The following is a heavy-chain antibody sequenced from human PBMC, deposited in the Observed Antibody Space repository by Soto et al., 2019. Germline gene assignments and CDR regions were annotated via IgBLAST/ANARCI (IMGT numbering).Heavy chain of an antibody. CDR3: ARENWNYNYYYGMDV. D-gene: IGHD1-7*01. CDR1: GYSFSTYG. V-gene: IGHV1-18*04. CDR2: ISGYNENT. Sequence: QVQLVQSGAEVKKPGASVKVSCKASGYSFSTYGISWVRQAPGQGLEWMGWISGYNENTNYAQEFQGRVTMTTDTSTSTAYMELRSLTSDDTAIYYCARENWNYNYYYGMDVWGQGTTVTV. J-gene: IGHJ6*02.